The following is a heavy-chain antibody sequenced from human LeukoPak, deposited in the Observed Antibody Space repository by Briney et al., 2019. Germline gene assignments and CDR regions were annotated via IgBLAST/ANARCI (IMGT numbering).Heavy chain of an antibody. CDR1: GYTFTTYA. CDR3: ARDPIGSRWPYYFDY. CDR2: INAGNGST. V-gene: IGHV1-3*01. D-gene: IGHD6-13*01. Sequence: GASVKVSCTASGYTFTTYAMHWVRQAPGQRLEWMGWINAGNGSTKYSQKFQARVTITRDTSASTAYMELSSLRSEDTAVYYCARDPIGSRWPYYFDYWGQGTLVTVSS. J-gene: IGHJ4*02.